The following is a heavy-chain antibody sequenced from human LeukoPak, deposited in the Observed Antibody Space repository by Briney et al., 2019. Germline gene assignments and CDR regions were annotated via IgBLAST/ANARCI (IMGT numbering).Heavy chain of an antibody. CDR3: ARDSDGSVNPQLDY. Sequence: ASVTVSCTVSGYTLTELSMHWVRQAPGKGLEWMGGFDPEDGETIYAQKFQGRVTMTEDTSTDTAYMELSSLRSEDTAVYYCARDSDGSVNPQLDYWGQGTLVTVSS. CDR1: GYTLTELS. J-gene: IGHJ4*02. CDR2: FDPEDGET. V-gene: IGHV1-24*01. D-gene: IGHD3-10*01.